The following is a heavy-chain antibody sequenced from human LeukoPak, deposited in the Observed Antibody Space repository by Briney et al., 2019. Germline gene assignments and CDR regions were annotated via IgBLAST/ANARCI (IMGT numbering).Heavy chain of an antibody. CDR3: TTAPPGYSR. Sequence: GGSLRLSCAASGFTFSNAWMNWVRQAPGKGLEWVGRIKSKTEGGTTDYAAPVKGRFTISRDDSKNTLYLQMNSLKTEDTAVYYCTTAPPGYSRWGQGTLVTVSS. V-gene: IGHV3-15*07. J-gene: IGHJ4*02. CDR1: GFTFSNAW. CDR2: IKSKTEGGTT. D-gene: IGHD6-13*01.